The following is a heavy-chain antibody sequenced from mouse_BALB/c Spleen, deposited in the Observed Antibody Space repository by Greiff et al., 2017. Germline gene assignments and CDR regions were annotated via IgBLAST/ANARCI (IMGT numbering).Heavy chain of an antibody. CDR1: GFNIKDDY. V-gene: IGHV14-4*02. CDR3: NAGYYRYDNAMDY. Sequence: EVQLQQSGAELVRPGASVKLSCTAPGFNIKDDYMHWVKQRPEQGLEWIGWIDPENGDTEYAPKFQGKSTMTADTSSNTAYLQLSSLTSEDTAVYYCNAGYYRYDNAMDYWGQGTSVTVSS. D-gene: IGHD2-14*01. J-gene: IGHJ4*01. CDR2: IDPENGDT.